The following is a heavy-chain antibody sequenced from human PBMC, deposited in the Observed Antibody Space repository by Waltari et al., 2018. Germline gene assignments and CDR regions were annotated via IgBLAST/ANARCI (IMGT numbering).Heavy chain of an antibody. Sequence: TYYADSVKGRVTISRDNSKNTLYLQMNSLRAEDTAVYYCARRGGCSSTSCYGYYYGMDVWGQGTTVTVSS. D-gene: IGHD2-2*01. V-gene: IGHV3-66*02. CDR2: T. CDR3: ARRGGCSSTSCYGYYYGMDV. J-gene: IGHJ6*02.